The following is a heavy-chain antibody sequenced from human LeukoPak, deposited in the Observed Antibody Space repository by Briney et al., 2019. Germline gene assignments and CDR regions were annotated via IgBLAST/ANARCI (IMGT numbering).Heavy chain of an antibody. V-gene: IGHV3-21*01. CDR3: ARDQHGLSWELPSAGDPIPDY. CDR1: GFTFNNYN. Sequence: GGSLRLSCAASGFTFNNYNMNWVRQAPGKALEWVSSITSSGTYIFYADSVKGRFTISRDNAKNSLYLQMNSLRAEDTAVYYCARDQHGLSWELPSAGDPIPDYWGQGTLVTVSS. CDR2: ITSSGTYI. D-gene: IGHD1-26*01. J-gene: IGHJ4*02.